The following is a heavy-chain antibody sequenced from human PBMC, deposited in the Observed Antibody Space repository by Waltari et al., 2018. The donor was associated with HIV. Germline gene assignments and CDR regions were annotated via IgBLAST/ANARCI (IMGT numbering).Heavy chain of an antibody. D-gene: IGHD3-3*01. Sequence: VELVNSGGGLVQPGGSLRPTCPASGVPFRTYRISWVRQAPGKGLAWLANIKQDGSETYYSDSVKRRFPVSSDNNKQSLYLQMSSLRAEDTAVYYCARDLKDYDFCSPVDVWGQGTTVTVSS. V-gene: IGHV3-7*01. CDR1: GVPFRTYR. CDR3: ARDLKDYDFCSPVDV. CDR2: IKQDGSET. J-gene: IGHJ6*02.